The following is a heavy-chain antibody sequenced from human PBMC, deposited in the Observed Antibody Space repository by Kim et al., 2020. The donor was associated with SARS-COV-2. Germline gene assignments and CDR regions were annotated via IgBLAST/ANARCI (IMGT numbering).Heavy chain of an antibody. J-gene: IGHJ4*01. CDR2: IKTSTDERAV. CDR3: AGHGVGGCYYFVY. V-gene: IGHV3-15*01. Sequence: GGSLRLSCAASGFPFIDAWMSWVRQAPGKGLEWIGRIKTSTDERAVASAVSVTGSFSISNDDTPKKLYLQMNRLKNEATAEYSCAGHGVGGCYYFVYLG. D-gene: IGHD1-26*01. CDR1: GFPFIDAW.